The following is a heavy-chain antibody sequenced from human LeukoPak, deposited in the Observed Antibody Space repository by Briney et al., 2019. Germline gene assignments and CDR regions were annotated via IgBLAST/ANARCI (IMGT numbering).Heavy chain of an antibody. CDR2: ISNSGTTI. CDR1: GFIFSSHT. J-gene: IGHJ4*02. D-gene: IGHD3-10*01. V-gene: IGHV3-48*02. CDR3: ASPPYGSGTYYVY. Sequence: PGGPLRLSCAASGFIFSSHTMSWVRQAPGKGLQWVSFISNSGTTIYYADSVKGRFTISRDNAKNSLYLQMNSLRDEDTAVYYCASPPYGSGTYYVYWGQGTLVTVSS.